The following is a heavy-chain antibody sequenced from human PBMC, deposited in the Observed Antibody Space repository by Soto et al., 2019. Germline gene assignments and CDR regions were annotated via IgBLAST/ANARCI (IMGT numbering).Heavy chain of an antibody. J-gene: IGHJ6*03. V-gene: IGHV3-23*01. CDR2: ISGSVGST. CDR3: AKVDCSSTSLSRQSHYYYMDV. Sequence: PGGSLRLSCAASGLTFSSYAMSWVRQAPGKGLKWVSPISGSVGSTYYAVSVKGRLTISRDNSKNTLYLHINSLRANNTAVYYSAKVDCSSTSLSRQSHYYYMDVRGKGTTVTDSS. D-gene: IGHD2-2*01. CDR1: GLTFSSYA.